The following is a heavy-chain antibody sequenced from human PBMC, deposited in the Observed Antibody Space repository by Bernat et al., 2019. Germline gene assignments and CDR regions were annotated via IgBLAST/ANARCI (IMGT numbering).Heavy chain of an antibody. CDR2: INQDGSEK. Sequence: EVQLVESGGGLVQPGGSLRLSCAASGFTFSVSWMSWVRQAPGKGLEWVANINQDGSEKYYVDSVRDRFTISRDNAKNSLYLKMNSLRADDTAVYYWARSPRTGEVDYWGQGTLVTVSS. V-gene: IGHV3-7*03. CDR1: GFTFSVSW. D-gene: IGHD7-27*01. CDR3: ARSPRTGEVDY. J-gene: IGHJ4*02.